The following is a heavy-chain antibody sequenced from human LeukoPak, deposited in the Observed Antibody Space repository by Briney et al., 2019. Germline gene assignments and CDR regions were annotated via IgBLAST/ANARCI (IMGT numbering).Heavy chain of an antibody. CDR1: GGTFSSYA. Sequence: ASVKVSCKASGGTFSSYAISWVRQAPGQGLEWMGWINPNSGGTNYAQKFQGRVTMTRDTSISTAYMELSRLRSDDTAVYYCARVGSSWYLNWFDPWGQGTLVTVSS. D-gene: IGHD6-13*01. CDR2: INPNSGGT. CDR3: ARVGSSWYLNWFDP. J-gene: IGHJ5*02. V-gene: IGHV1-2*02.